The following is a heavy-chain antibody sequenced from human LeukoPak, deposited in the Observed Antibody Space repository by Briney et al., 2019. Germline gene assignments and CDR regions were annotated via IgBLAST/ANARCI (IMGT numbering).Heavy chain of an antibody. CDR1: GGSISSTTYY. D-gene: IGHD6-6*01. Sequence: SETLSLTCIVSGGSISSTTYYWGWIRQPPGKRLEWIGSIYSGNTYYNPSLKSRVTISIDTSKNQFSLNLNSVTAADTAVYYCARDQYSSSSGLNYWGQGTLVTVSS. V-gene: IGHV4-39*02. J-gene: IGHJ4*02. CDR2: IYSGNT. CDR3: ARDQYSSSSGLNY.